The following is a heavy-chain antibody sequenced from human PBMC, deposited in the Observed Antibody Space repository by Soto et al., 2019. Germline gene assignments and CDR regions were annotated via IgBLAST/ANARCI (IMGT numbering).Heavy chain of an antibody. V-gene: IGHV3-23*01. J-gene: IGHJ4*02. CDR3: AKAGPGVRYFDWLQPHPFDY. CDR2: ISGSGGST. Sequence: GGSLRLSCAASGFTFSSYAMSWVRQAPGKGLEWVSAISGSGGSTYYADSVKGRFTISRDNSKNTLYLQMNSLRAEDTAVYYCAKAGPGVRYFDWLQPHPFDYWGQGTLVTVSS. CDR1: GFTFSSYA. D-gene: IGHD3-9*01.